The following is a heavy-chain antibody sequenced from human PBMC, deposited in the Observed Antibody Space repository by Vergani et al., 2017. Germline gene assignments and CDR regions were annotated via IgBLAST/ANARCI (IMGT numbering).Heavy chain of an antibody. J-gene: IGHJ5*02. CDR1: GGSISSSSYY. V-gene: IGHV4-39*07. CDR2: IYHSGST. CDR3: ARRGGGDEYSSSAREDNNWFDP. Sequence: QLQLQESGPGLVKPSETLSLTCTVSGGSISSSSYYWGWIRQPPGKGLEWIGSIYHSGSTYYNPSFKSRVTISVDTSKNQFSLKLSSVTAADTAVYYCARRGGGDEYSSSAREDNNWFDPWGQGTLVTVSS. D-gene: IGHD6-6*01.